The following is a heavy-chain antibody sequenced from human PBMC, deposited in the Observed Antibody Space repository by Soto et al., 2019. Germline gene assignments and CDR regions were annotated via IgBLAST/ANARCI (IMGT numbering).Heavy chain of an antibody. CDR3: AKVKAGLIDY. J-gene: IGHJ4*02. CDR1: GFTFISYG. Sequence: GGSLRLSCAASGFTFISYGMHWVRQAPGKGLEWVAVISYDGSNKYYADSVKGRFTISRDNSKNTLYLQMNSLRAEDTAVYYCAKVKAGLIDYWGQGTLVTVSS. V-gene: IGHV3-30*18. CDR2: ISYDGSNK. D-gene: IGHD6-19*01.